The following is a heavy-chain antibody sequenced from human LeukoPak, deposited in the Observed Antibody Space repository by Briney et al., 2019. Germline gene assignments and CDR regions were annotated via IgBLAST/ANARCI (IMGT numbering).Heavy chain of an antibody. CDR2: ITRSSSTI. Sequence: GGSLRLSCAASGFSFSSDAMSWVRQAPGKGLEWVSYITRSSSTIYYADSVKGRFTISRDNDKNLLYLQMNSLRVEDTALYYCARDKTPYCGRDCYAFDVWGQGTMVTVSS. CDR1: GFSFSSDA. J-gene: IGHJ3*01. V-gene: IGHV3-48*03. D-gene: IGHD2-21*02. CDR3: ARDKTPYCGRDCYAFDV.